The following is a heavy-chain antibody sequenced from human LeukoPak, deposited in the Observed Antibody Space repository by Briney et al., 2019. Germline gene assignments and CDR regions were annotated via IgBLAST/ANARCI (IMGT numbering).Heavy chain of an antibody. Sequence: ASVKVSCKASGYTFTSYYMRWVRQAPGQRLEWMGIINPSGGSTSYAQKFQGRVTMTRDTSTSTVYMELSSLRSEDTAVYYCARFPNTAMVMGLEYYYYGMDVWGQGTTVTVSS. V-gene: IGHV1-46*01. CDR1: GYTFTSYY. CDR3: ARFPNTAMVMGLEYYYYGMDV. D-gene: IGHD5-18*01. CDR2: INPSGGST. J-gene: IGHJ6*02.